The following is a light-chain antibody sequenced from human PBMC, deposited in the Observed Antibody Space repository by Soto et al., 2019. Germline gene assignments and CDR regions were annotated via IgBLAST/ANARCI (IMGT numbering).Light chain of an antibody. Sequence: GLTQYTGTLSLSPGERATLSCRASQSVSSNYLARYQQKPGQAPRLLIYGASSRATGIPDRFSGSGSGTEFTLTISRLEPEDFAVYYCQQYGGSPRTFGQGTKVDI. J-gene: IGKJ1*01. CDR2: GAS. CDR3: QQYGGSPRT. CDR1: QSVSSNY. V-gene: IGKV3-20*01.